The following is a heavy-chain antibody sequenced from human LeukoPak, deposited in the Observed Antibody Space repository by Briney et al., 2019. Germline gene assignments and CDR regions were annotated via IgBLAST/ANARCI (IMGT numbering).Heavy chain of an antibody. CDR2: INSDGSST. Sequence: PGGSLKLSCAASGFTFSSYWMHWVRQAPGKGLVWVSRINSDGSSTSYADSVKGRFTISRDNAKNTLYLQMNSLRAADTAVYNCARAPLVVGPAAWGWFDPWGQGTLVTVSS. CDR3: ARAPLVVGPAAWGWFDP. V-gene: IGHV3-74*01. CDR1: GFTFSSYW. D-gene: IGHD2-2*01. J-gene: IGHJ5*02.